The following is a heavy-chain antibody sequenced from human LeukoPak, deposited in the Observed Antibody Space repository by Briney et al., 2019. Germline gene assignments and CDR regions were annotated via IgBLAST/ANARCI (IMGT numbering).Heavy chain of an antibody. CDR2: IYYSGST. Sequence: SETLSLTCTVSGGSISSYYWSWIRQPPGKGLEWIGYIYYSGSTNYNPSLKSRVTISVDTSKNQFSLKLSSVTAADTAVYYCARKGGRAFRGVSNWFDPWGQGTLVTVSS. CDR1: GGSISSYY. V-gene: IGHV4-59*08. D-gene: IGHD3-10*01. CDR3: ARKGGRAFRGVSNWFDP. J-gene: IGHJ5*02.